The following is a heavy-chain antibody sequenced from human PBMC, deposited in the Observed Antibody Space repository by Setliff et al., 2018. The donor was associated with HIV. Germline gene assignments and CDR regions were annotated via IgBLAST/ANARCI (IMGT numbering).Heavy chain of an antibody. J-gene: IGHJ6*02. CDR1: GFTFGDYA. CDR2: IYHSGTT. D-gene: IGHD3-16*01. Sequence: PGGSLRLSCTASGFTFGDYAMSWVRQAPGKGLEWIGSIYHSGTTYYNPSLRSRVTISVDTSKNQFSLKLSSVTAADTAVYYCARGGYYYYFGVDVWGQGTTVTVSS. V-gene: IGHV4-38-2*02. CDR3: ARGGYYYYFGVDV.